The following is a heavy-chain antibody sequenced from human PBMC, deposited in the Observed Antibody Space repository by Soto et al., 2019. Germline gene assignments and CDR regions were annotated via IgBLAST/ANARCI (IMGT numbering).Heavy chain of an antibody. V-gene: IGHV3-7*03. CDR1: GFTFNTFW. CDR3: ARDFATHCSGSTCYPYAY. J-gene: IGHJ4*02. CDR2: IKHDGSET. D-gene: IGHD2-15*01. Sequence: PGGSLRPSCAASGFTFNTFWMSWVRQSPGKGLEWVANIKHDGSETYYADSVKGRFTISRDNAKNSLFLQMNTLRTEDTAVYYCARDFATHCSGSTCYPYAYWGQGALVTVSS.